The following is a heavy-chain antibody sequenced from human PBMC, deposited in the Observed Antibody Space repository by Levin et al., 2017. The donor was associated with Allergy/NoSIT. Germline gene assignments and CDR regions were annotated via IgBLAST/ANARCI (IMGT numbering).Heavy chain of an antibody. D-gene: IGHD1-26*01. CDR1: GGSFSGYY. V-gene: IGHV4-34*01. Sequence: SETLSLTCGVYGGSFSGYYWSWIRQPPGRGLEWIGEINHSGSTYYNPSLNSRVSISVDASKNQFSLKLTSVTAADTAVYYCARVFFLGGRGGFDPWGQGTLVTVSS. J-gene: IGHJ5*02. CDR3: ARVFFLGGRGGFDP. CDR2: INHSGST.